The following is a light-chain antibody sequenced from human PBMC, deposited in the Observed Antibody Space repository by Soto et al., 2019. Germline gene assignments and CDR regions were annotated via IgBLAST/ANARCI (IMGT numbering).Light chain of an antibody. CDR3: QQRSNWPLT. CDR2: DAS. J-gene: IGKJ4*01. Sequence: EIVLTQSPAILSLSPGEGATLSCRASQSVSSYLAWYQQKPGQATRLLLHDASNRATGIPARFSGSGSGTDFTLTISSLEPEDFAVYYCQQRSNWPLTFGGGTKVEIK. CDR1: QSVSSY. V-gene: IGKV3-11*01.